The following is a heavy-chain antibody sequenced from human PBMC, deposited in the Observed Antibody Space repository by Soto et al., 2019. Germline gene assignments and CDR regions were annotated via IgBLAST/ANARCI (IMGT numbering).Heavy chain of an antibody. D-gene: IGHD3-9*01. Sequence: EVQLLESGGGLVQPWGSLKLSCAASGFTFSGSYIYWFRQASGKGLEWVGRIRSKANDYATVYAASVKGMFTISRDDSKNTAYLQMNNLSTEATAIYYCTSHIVTPLVSSHFDYWGQGTLVTVSS. J-gene: IGHJ4*02. CDR2: IRSKANDYAT. CDR3: TSHIVTPLVSSHFDY. V-gene: IGHV3-73*02. CDR1: GFTFSGSY.